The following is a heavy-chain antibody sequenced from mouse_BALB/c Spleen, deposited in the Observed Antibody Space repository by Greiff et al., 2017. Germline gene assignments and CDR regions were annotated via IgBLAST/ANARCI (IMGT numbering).Heavy chain of an antibody. CDR1: GFSLTSYG. J-gene: IGHJ4*01. CDR3: ARENGSSFLYAMDY. V-gene: IGHV2-9*02. CDR2: IWAGGST. Sequence: QVQLKESGPGLVAPSQSLSITCTVSGFSLTSYGVHWVRQPPGKGLEWLGVIWAGGSTNYNSALMSRLSISKDNSKSQVFLKMNSLQTDDTAMYYCARENGSSFLYAMDYWGQGTSVTVSS. D-gene: IGHD1-1*01.